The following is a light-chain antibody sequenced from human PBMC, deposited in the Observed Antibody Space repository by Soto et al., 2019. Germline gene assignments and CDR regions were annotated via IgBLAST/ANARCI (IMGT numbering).Light chain of an antibody. CDR1: QSISSW. Sequence: DIQMTQSPSTPSATAGDRVTITCRASQSISSWLAWYQHKPGKAPKLLIYDDSNLDSGVPSRFSGSGSGTEFSLTISNLQPDDCATYYCQQYENYWTFGQGTKVDIK. V-gene: IGKV1-5*01. CDR2: DDS. J-gene: IGKJ1*01. CDR3: QQYENYWT.